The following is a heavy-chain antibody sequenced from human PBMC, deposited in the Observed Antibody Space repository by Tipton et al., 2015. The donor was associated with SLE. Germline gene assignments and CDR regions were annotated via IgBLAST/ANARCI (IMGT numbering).Heavy chain of an antibody. V-gene: IGHV3-30*04. CDR2: ISYDGSNK. Sequence: SLRLSCAASGFTFTTYTMHWVRQAPGKGLEWVAVISYDGSNKYYADSVKGRFTISRDNSKNTLYLQMNSLRAEDTAVYYCARDLGSFYGMDVWGQGTTVTVSS. CDR3: ARDLGSFYGMDV. D-gene: IGHD2-15*01. J-gene: IGHJ6*02. CDR1: GFTFTTYT.